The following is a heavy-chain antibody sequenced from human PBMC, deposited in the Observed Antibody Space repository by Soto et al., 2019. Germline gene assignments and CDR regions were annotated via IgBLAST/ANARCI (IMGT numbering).Heavy chain of an antibody. CDR3: ASLHYGDYWAVSPPGYYYGMDV. CDR2: ISYDGSNK. CDR1: GFTFSSYA. V-gene: IGHV3-30-3*01. D-gene: IGHD4-17*01. Sequence: GESLKISCAASGFTFSSYAMHWVRQAPGKGLEWVAVISYDGSNKYYADSVKGRFTISRDNSKNTLYLQMNSLRAEDTAVYYCASLHYGDYWAVSPPGYYYGMDVWGQGTTVTVSS. J-gene: IGHJ6*02.